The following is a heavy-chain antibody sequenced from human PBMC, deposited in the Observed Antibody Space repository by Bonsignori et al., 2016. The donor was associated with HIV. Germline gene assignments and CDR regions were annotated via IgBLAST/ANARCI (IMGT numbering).Heavy chain of an antibody. D-gene: IGHD2-21*02. Sequence: WIRQPPGKGLEWISYITGSGRSMYYADSVKGRFTISRDNAGNSVYLQMNSLRAEDTAVYYCARPSGDWGYYYYIDVWGKGTTVTVSS. V-gene: IGHV3-11*04. J-gene: IGHJ6*03. CDR2: ITGSGRSM. CDR3: ARPSGDWGYYYYIDV.